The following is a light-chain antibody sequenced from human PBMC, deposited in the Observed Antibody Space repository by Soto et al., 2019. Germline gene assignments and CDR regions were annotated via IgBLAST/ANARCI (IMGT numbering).Light chain of an antibody. V-gene: IGKV3D-15*01. CDR2: GAS. CDR1: QSVGSN. Sequence: EKVMTQSPATLSVSPGERATLSCRASQSVGSNYLAWYQQRPGQAPRLIIHGASSRATGVPDRITGSGSGTEFILTITSLQSEDSAVYYCQEYNTWPWTFGQGTKVDIK. CDR3: QEYNTWPWT. J-gene: IGKJ1*01.